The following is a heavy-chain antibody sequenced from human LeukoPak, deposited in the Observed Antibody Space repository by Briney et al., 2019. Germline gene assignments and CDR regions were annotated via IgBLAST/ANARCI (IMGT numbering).Heavy chain of an antibody. Sequence: PGGSLRLSCAASGFTFSRYWMSWVRQAPGKGLEWVANIKQDGSEKYYVDSVKGRFTISRDNAKNSLYLQMNSLRAEDTAVYYCAISIAAAGPMRDYWGQGTLVTVSS. D-gene: IGHD6-13*01. CDR2: IKQDGSEK. CDR3: AISIAAAGPMRDY. V-gene: IGHV3-7*03. CDR1: GFTFSRYW. J-gene: IGHJ4*02.